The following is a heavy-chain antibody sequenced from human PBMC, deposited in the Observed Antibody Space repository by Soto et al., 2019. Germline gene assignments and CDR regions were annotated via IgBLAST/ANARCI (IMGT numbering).Heavy chain of an antibody. D-gene: IGHD1-20*01. V-gene: IGHV4-59*01. CDR1: GGSISSYY. Sequence: SETLSLTCTVSGGSISSYYWSWIRQPPGKGLEWIGYIYYSGSTNYNPSLKSRVTISVDTSKNQFSLKLSSVTAADTAVYYCARTGLTGTPFDYWGQGTLVTVSS. CDR3: ARTGLTGTPFDY. CDR2: IYYSGST. J-gene: IGHJ4*02.